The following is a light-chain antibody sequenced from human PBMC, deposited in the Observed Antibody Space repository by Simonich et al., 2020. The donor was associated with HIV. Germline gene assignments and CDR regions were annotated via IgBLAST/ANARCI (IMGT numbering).Light chain of an antibody. J-gene: IGKJ1*01. CDR1: QSVLYIPNNKNY. CDR3: QQYLSIPRT. CDR2: LAS. Sequence: DIVMTQSPDSLAVSLGERATINCKSSQSVLYIPNNKNYLSWYQQKPGQPPKLLIYLASTRESGVPDRFSGSGSGTDFTLTITNLQAEDVAVYYCQQYLSIPRTFGQGTKVEIK. V-gene: IGKV4-1*01.